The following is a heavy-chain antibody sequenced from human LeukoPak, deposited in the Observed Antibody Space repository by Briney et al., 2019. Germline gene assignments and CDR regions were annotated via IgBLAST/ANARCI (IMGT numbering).Heavy chain of an antibody. V-gene: IGHV4-30-2*01. CDR3: AGANRVRLRYFDGYFDY. CDR2: IYHSGST. CDR1: GGSISSGGYS. Sequence: MPSETLSLTCAVSGGSISSGGYSWSWIRQPPGKGLEWIGYIYHSGSTYYNPSLKSRVTISGDRSKNQFSLKLSSVTAADTAVYYCAGANRVRLRYFDGYFDYWGQGTLVTVSS. J-gene: IGHJ4*02. D-gene: IGHD3-9*01.